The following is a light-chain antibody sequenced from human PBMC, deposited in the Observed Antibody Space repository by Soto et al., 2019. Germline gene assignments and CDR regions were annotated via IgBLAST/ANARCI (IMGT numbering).Light chain of an antibody. Sequence: DIVLTLSPGSLSLSPGERATLSCRASQSVDSSFFAWYQQKPGQAPRLLIYGASKRATGTPDRFSGSGSGTDFTLTITRLEPEDFAVYYCQQYVSSVTFGQGTKVEIK. CDR1: QSVDSSF. CDR2: GAS. J-gene: IGKJ1*01. V-gene: IGKV3-20*01. CDR3: QQYVSSVT.